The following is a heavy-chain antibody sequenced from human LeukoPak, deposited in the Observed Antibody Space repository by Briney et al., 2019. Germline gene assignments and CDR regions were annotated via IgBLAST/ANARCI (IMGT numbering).Heavy chain of an antibody. V-gene: IGHV4-34*01. D-gene: IGHD2-2*01. CDR3: ARRPYCSSTSCRGGFDY. Sequence: PSETLSLTCAVYGGSFSGYYWSWIRQPPGKGLEWIGEINHSGSTNYNPSLKSRVTVSVDTSKNQFSLKLSSVTAADTAVYYCARRPYCSSTSCRGGFDYWGQGTLVTVSS. CDR2: INHSGST. CDR1: GGSFSGYY. J-gene: IGHJ4*02.